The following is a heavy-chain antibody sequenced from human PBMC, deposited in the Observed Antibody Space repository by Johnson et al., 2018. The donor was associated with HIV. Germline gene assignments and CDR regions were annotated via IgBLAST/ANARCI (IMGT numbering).Heavy chain of an antibody. CDR3: VRGRIAMRGVDLRGGAFDI. J-gene: IGHJ3*02. V-gene: IGHV3-30*03. CDR2: ISFDGSEE. CDR1: GFTFRSYW. Sequence: QVQLVESGGGLVKPGGSLRVSCAASGFTFRSYWMSWVRQAPGKGLEWVAVISFDGSEEYYVDSLKGRFTISRDTSNNTLYLQMNSLGTEDTAVYFCVRGRIAMRGVDLRGGAFDIWGQGTMVTVSS. D-gene: IGHD3-22*01.